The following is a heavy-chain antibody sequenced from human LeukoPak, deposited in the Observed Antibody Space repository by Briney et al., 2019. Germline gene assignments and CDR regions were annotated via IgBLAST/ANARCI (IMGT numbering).Heavy chain of an antibody. CDR2: INPNSGGT. CDR1: GYTLTGYY. J-gene: IGHJ4*02. CDR3: ARDGPTNGGDIVVVPVDY. Sequence: GASVKVSCKASGYTLTGYYMHWVRQAPGQGLEWMGWINPNSGGTNYAQKFQGRVTMTRDTSISTAYMELSRLRSDDTAVYYCARDGPTNGGDIVVVPVDYWGQGTLVTVSS. V-gene: IGHV1-2*02. D-gene: IGHD2-2*01.